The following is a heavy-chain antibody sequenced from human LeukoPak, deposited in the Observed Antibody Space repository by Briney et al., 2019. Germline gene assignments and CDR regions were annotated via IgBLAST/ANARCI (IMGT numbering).Heavy chain of an antibody. D-gene: IGHD1-26*01. CDR3: AKDSSSGTYFDY. CDR1: GFTFSTYD. Sequence: GGSLRLPCAVSGFTFSTYDMSWVRQAPGKGLEWVSAISGSGGSTYYADSVKGRFTISRDNSKNTLYLQLKSLRAEDTAVYYCAKDSSSGTYFDYWGQGTLVTVSS. CDR2: ISGSGGST. V-gene: IGHV3-23*01. J-gene: IGHJ4*02.